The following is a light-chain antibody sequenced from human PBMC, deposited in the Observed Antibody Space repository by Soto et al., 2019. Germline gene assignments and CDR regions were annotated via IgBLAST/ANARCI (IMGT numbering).Light chain of an antibody. CDR1: SSNIGAGYD. Sequence: QSVLTQPPSVSGAPGQRVTISCTGSSSNIGAGYDVHWYQQLPGTAPKLLIYVNINRPSGVPDRFSGSKSGTSASLAITGLQAEDEADYYCQSYDSSLSVVFGRGTKVTVL. V-gene: IGLV1-40*01. CDR2: VNI. J-gene: IGLJ2*01. CDR3: QSYDSSLSVV.